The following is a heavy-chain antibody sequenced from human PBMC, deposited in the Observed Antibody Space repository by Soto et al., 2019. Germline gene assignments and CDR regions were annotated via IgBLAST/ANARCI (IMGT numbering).Heavy chain of an antibody. CDR1: GFTFSSYG. CDR2: ISYDGNNK. V-gene: IGHV3-30*18. Sequence: QVQLVESGGGVVQPGRSLGLCCAASGFTFSSYGMHWVRQAPGKGLEWVAVISYDGNNKYYTDSVKRRFTITRDNSKNTLYLHMNCVSAEDTAVYYCAKDCWDCGGECPSFDYWSQGTLVTVS. D-gene: IGHD2-21*01. J-gene: IGHJ4*02. CDR3: AKDCWDCGGECPSFDY.